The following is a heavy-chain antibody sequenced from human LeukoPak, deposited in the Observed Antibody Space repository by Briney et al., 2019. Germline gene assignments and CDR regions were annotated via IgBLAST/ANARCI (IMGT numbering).Heavy chain of an antibody. CDR2: IKQDGSEK. J-gene: IGHJ4*02. CDR3: ARDFRWLQFDY. Sequence: PGGSLRLSCAASGFTFSTSWMSWVRQAPGKGLEWVANIKQDGSEKYYVDSVKGRFTISRDNAKNSLYLQMNSLRAEDTAVYYCARDFRWLQFDYWGQGTLVTVSS. CDR1: GFTFSTSW. D-gene: IGHD5-24*01. V-gene: IGHV3-7*01.